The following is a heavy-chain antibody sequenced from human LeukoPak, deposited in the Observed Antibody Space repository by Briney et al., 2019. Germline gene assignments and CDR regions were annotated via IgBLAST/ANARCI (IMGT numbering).Heavy chain of an antibody. J-gene: IGHJ4*02. CDR1: GGSISSYY. D-gene: IGHD2-15*01. CDR3: AREGSSGAAIDY. CDR2: IYYSGST. Sequence: KTSETLSLTCTVSGGSISSYYWSWIRQPPGKGLEWIGYIYYSGSTNYNPSLKSRVTISVDTSKNQFSLKLSSVTAADTAVYYCAREGSSGAAIDYWGQGALVTVSS. V-gene: IGHV4-59*01.